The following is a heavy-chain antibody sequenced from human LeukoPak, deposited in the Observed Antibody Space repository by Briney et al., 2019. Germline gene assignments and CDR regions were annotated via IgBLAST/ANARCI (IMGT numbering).Heavy chain of an antibody. CDR3: ARDLAGGGRYYYYYYGMDV. D-gene: IGHD2-8*02. V-gene: IGHV4-39*02. CDR2: IYYSGST. CDR1: GGSISSSSYY. J-gene: IGHJ6*02. Sequence: PSETLSLTCTVSGGSISSSSYYWGWIRQPPGKGLEWIGSIYYSGSTYYNPSLKSRVTISVDTSKNQFSLKLSSVTAADTAVYYCARDLAGGGRYYYYYYGMDVWGQGTTVTVSS.